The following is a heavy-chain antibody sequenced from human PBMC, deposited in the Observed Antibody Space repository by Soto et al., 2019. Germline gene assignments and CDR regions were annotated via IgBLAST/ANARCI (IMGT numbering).Heavy chain of an antibody. CDR3: AKDTLYYDSSGYYETSGAFDI. CDR2: ISWNSGSI. CDR1: GFTFDDYA. J-gene: IGHJ3*02. Sequence: EVQLVESGGGLVQPGRSLRLSCAASGFTFDDYAMHWVRQAPGKGLEWVSGISWNSGSIGYADSVKGRVTISRDNAKNSLYLQMNSLRAEDTALYYCAKDTLYYDSSGYYETSGAFDIWGQGTMVTVSS. V-gene: IGHV3-9*01. D-gene: IGHD3-22*01.